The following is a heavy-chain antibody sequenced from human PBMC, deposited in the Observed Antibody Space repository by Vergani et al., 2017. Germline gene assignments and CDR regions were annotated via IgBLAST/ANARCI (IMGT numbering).Heavy chain of an antibody. D-gene: IGHD2-15*01. CDR1: ECTFSNYA. J-gene: IGHJ4*02. Sequence: EVQLLESGGGLVQPGGSLRLTCAASECTFSNYAMNWVRQAPGKGLEWVSGISGSGVSAYYTDSVKGRFTISRDNSKNTLYLQMNRLRPEDTAVYYCATAGAAYCRGASCYDFFEYWGQGTLVTVAS. V-gene: IGHV3-23*01. CDR3: ATAGAAYCRGASCYDFFEY. CDR2: ISGSGVSA.